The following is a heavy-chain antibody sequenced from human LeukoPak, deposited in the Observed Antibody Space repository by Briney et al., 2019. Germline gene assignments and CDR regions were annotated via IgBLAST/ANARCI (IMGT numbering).Heavy chain of an antibody. D-gene: IGHD2-15*01. CDR1: GYTFTGYY. J-gene: IGHJ3*02. Sequence: ASVKVSCKTSGYTFTGYYIHWVRQAPGQGLEWMGWMNPNSGNTGYAQKFQGRVTMTRNTSISTAYMELSSLRSEDTAVYYCARVPAYCSGGSCSGSAFDIWGQGTMVTVSS. V-gene: IGHV1-8*02. CDR3: ARVPAYCSGGSCSGSAFDI. CDR2: MNPNSGNT.